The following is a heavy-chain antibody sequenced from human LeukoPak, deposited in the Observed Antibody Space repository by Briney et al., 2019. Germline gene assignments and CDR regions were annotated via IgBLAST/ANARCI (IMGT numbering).Heavy chain of an antibody. Sequence: GGSLRLSCAVSGFTFSGHWMFWVRQAPGKGLEWVSSTNSDRSSSGYTDSVKGRFTVSRDNAKNTLYLQMNSLRAEDTAVYYCARARWYSCDYWGQGTLVTVSS. V-gene: IGHV3-74*01. J-gene: IGHJ4*02. D-gene: IGHD5-24*01. CDR2: TNSDRSSS. CDR3: ARARWYSCDY. CDR1: GFTFSGHW.